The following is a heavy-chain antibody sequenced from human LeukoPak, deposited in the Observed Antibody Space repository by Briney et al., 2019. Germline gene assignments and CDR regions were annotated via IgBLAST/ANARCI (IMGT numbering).Heavy chain of an antibody. Sequence: GGTLRLSCAASGFTFSSYAMSWVRQAPGKGLEWVSTISNNDGTTYYADSVKGRFTISRDNSKNTLNLQMNSLTAEDTAVYYCAKGLGVTPDVELSHWGQGTLVIVSS. J-gene: IGHJ1*01. CDR1: GFTFSSYA. V-gene: IGHV3-23*01. CDR3: AKGLGVTPDVELSH. D-gene: IGHD2-21*02. CDR2: ISNNDGTT.